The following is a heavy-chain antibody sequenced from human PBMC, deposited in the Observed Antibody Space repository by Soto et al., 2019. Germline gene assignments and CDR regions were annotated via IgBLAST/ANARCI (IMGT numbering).Heavy chain of an antibody. CDR3: ARLSSGSGSYYDGMEV. D-gene: IGHD3-10*01. CDR1: GGSISSSSYY. V-gene: IGHV4-39*01. Sequence: QLQLQESGPGLVKPSETLSLTCTVSGGSISSSSYYWGWIRQPPGKRLESIGSFYYSGSTYYNPSHNSGVTISVDTSKTRFSLTLSSVTAADTALYSCARLSSGSGSYYDGMEVWGRGSKVTVSS. CDR2: FYYSGST. J-gene: IGHJ6*02.